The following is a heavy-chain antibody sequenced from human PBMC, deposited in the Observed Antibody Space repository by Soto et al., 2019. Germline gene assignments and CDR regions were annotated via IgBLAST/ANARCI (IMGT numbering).Heavy chain of an antibody. CDR3: ARHRWGSGSYSGLLDF. V-gene: IGHV4-39*01. CDR1: GGSISTSSYF. CDR2: VHYSGSA. D-gene: IGHD3-10*01. J-gene: IGHJ4*02. Sequence: SETLSLTCSVYGGSISTSSYFWGWIRQPPGKGLEWVGAVHYSGSANYRSSLQSRVTISVDTSQNQFSLRLRSVTAADTAVYYCARHRWGSGSYSGLLDFWGQGALVTVSS.